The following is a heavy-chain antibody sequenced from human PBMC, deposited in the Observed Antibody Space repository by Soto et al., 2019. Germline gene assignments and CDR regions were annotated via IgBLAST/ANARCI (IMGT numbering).Heavy chain of an antibody. CDR1: GGTFTNYA. CDR3: ARVACTSRATHWFDC. D-gene: IGHD2-8*01. Sequence: GASVKVSCKASGGTFTNYAVSWVRQAPGQGLEWMGDIIPIFGTTNYAQKFQGRVTVAADESTSTGYMELTNLRSEDTALYYCARVACTSRATHWFDCWGQGTLVTVSS. CDR2: IIPIFGTT. V-gene: IGHV1-69*13. J-gene: IGHJ5*01.